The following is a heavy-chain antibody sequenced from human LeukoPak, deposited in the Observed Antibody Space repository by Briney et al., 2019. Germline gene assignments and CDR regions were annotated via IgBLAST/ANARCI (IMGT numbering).Heavy chain of an antibody. V-gene: IGHV4-39*01. CDR3: ARPYYGSGSYYLKGDWFDP. J-gene: IGHJ5*02. D-gene: IGHD3-10*01. CDR1: GGSISSSSYY. CDR2: IYYSGST. Sequence: WETLSLTCTVSGGSISSSSYYWGWIRQPPGKGLEWIGSIYYSGSTYYNPSLKSRVTISVDTSKNQFSLKLSSVTAADTAVYYCARPYYGSGSYYLKGDWFDPWGQGTLFTVSS.